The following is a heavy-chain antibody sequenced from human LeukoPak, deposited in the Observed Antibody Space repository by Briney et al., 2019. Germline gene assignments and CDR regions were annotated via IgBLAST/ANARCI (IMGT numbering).Heavy chain of an antibody. CDR3: ARDESESSSSQSYYYGMDV. CDR2: ISYDGSNK. J-gene: IGHJ6*02. CDR1: GFTFSSYA. D-gene: IGHD6-6*01. V-gene: IGHV3-30-3*01. Sequence: GGSLRLSCAASGFTFSSYAMHWVRQAPGKGLEWVADISYDGSNKYYADSVKGRFTISRDNSKNTLYPQMNSLRAEDTAVYYCARDESESSSSQSYYYGMDVWGQGTTVTVSS.